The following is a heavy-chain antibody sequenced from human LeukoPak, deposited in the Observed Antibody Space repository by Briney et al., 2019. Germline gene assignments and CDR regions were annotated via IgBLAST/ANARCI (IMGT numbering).Heavy chain of an antibody. CDR3: ATSRYCDTTICYRLYGMDV. CDR2: AIPFFGTT. CDR1: GGTFSRYG. V-gene: IGHV1-69*13. Sequence: SVKVSCKASGGTFSRYGISWVRQAPGQGLEWMGGAIPFFGTTNSAQHAQKFQGRVTISADESTSTAYMELSSLRSDDTAVYSCATSRYCDTTICYRLYGMDVWGQGTTVAVSS. J-gene: IGHJ6*02. D-gene: IGHD2-2*01.